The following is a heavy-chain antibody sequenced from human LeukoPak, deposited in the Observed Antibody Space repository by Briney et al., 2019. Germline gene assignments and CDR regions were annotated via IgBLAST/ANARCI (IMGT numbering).Heavy chain of an antibody. CDR3: ARMLTPYGSGSYADY. CDR1: GGSFSGYY. Sequence: SETLSLTCAVYGGSFSGYYWSWIRQPPGKGLEWIGEINHSGSTNYNPSLKSRVTISVDTSKNQFSLKLSSVTAADTAVYYCARMLTPYGSGSYADYWGQGTLVTVSS. V-gene: IGHV4-34*01. CDR2: INHSGST. J-gene: IGHJ4*02. D-gene: IGHD3-10*01.